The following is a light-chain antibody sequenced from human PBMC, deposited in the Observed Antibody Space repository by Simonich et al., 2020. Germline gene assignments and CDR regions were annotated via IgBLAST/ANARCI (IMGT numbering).Light chain of an antibody. V-gene: IGLV2-23*01. J-gene: IGLJ1*01. CDR3: CSYAGSSTYV. Sequence: QSALTQPASVSGSPGQSITISCSGTRCDVGSYNLVSWYQQHPGKAPKLMMYEGSKRPASVSNRFSGSKSGNTASLTISGLQAEDEADYYCCSYAGSSTYVFGTGTKVTVL. CDR2: EGS. CDR1: RCDVGSYNL.